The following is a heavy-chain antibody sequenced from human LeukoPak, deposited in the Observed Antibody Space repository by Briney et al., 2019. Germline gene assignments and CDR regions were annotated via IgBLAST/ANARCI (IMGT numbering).Heavy chain of an antibody. V-gene: IGHV3-48*01. J-gene: IGHJ4*02. CDR1: GFTFSSYS. Sequence: SGGSLRPSCAASGFTFSSYSMNWVRQAPGKGLEWVSYISSSSSTIYYADSVKGRFTISRDNAKNSLYLQMNSLRAEDTAVYYCAREGCSGGSCYWRFDYWGQGTLVTVSS. CDR2: ISSSSSTI. D-gene: IGHD2-15*01. CDR3: AREGCSGGSCYWRFDY.